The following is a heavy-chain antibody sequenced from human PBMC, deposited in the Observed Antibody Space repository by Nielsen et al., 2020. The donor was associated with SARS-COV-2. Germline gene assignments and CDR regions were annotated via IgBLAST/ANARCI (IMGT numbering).Heavy chain of an antibody. D-gene: IGHD3/OR15-3a*01. V-gene: IGHV1-2*06. CDR3: ARARATIFGLVMSYGMDV. CDR1: GYTFTDYY. Sequence: ASVKVSCKASGYTFTDYYIHWVRQAPGQGLKWMGRINPYSGGTNYAQKFQGTVTMTRDASISTVYMELTSDDTAVYYCARARATIFGLVMSYGMDVWGQGTTVAVS. J-gene: IGHJ6*02. CDR2: INPYSGGT.